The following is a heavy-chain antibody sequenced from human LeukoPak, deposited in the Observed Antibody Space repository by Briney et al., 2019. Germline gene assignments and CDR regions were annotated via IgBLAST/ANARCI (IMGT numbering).Heavy chain of an antibody. V-gene: IGHV4-34*01. Sequence: KASETLSLTCAVYGGSFSGYYWSWIRQPPGKGLEWIGEINHSGSTNYNPSLKSRVTISVDTSKNQFSLKLSSVTAADTAVYYCARGFGWFDPWGQGTLVTVSS. D-gene: IGHD3-3*01. CDR2: INHSGST. CDR3: ARGFGWFDP. J-gene: IGHJ5*02. CDR1: GGSFSGYY.